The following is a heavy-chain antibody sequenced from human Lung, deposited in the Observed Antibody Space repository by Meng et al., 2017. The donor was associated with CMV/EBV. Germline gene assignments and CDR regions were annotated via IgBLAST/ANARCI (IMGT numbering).Heavy chain of an antibody. CDR2: ISLYNGNT. CDR1: GYTFSYYD. J-gene: IGHJ3*02. V-gene: IGHV1-18*01. CDR3: ARFEPLWSGYIREAGFDI. Sequence: ASXXVSXKASGYTFSYYDISRVRQAPGQGREWMGWISLYNGNTNSAQKFQGRVTMTTDTSTDTAYMELRSLRSDDTAVYYCARFEPLWSGYIREAGFDIWXQGTMVTVSS. D-gene: IGHD3-3*01.